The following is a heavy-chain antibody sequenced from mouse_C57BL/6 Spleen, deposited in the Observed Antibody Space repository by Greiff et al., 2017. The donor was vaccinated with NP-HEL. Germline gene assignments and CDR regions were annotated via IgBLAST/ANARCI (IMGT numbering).Heavy chain of an antibody. D-gene: IGHD1-1*01. CDR3: ARRAYYYGSSYWYFDV. J-gene: IGHJ1*03. CDR1: GFNIKDYY. CDR2: IDPEDGET. V-gene: IGHV14-2*01. Sequence: VQLQQSGAELVKPGASVKLSCTASGFNIKDYYMHWVKQRTEQGLEWIGRIDPEDGETKYAPKFQGKATITADTSSNTAYLQLSSLTSEDTAVYYCARRAYYYGSSYWYFDVWAQGPRSPSPQ.